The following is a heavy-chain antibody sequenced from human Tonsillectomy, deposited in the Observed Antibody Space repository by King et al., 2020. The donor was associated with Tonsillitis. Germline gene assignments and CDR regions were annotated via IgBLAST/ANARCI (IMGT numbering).Heavy chain of an antibody. CDR1: GYSFTSYW. CDR3: ARYGIVVVPATILGAFDI. Sequence: QLVQSGAEVKKPGESLKISCKASGYSFTSYWIGWVHQMPGRGLEWMGIIYPGDSDTRYSPSFQGQVTISADKSISTAYLQWSSLKASDTAMYYCARYGIVVVPATILGAFDIWAQGTLVTVSS. D-gene: IGHD2-2*01. CDR2: IYPGDSDT. J-gene: IGHJ3*02. V-gene: IGHV5-51*03.